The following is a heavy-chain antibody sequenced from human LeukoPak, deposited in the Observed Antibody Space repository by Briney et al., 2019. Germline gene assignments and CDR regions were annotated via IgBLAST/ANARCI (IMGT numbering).Heavy chain of an antibody. CDR3: ARGPPRDYDFWSGFQGGYYYYMDV. J-gene: IGHJ6*03. CDR1: GGSISSSSYY. CDR2: IYYSGST. Sequence: SETLSLTCTVSGGSISSSSYYWGWIRQPPGKGLEWIGSIYYSGSTYYNPSLKSRVTISVDTSKNQFSLKLSSVTVADTAVYYCARGPPRDYDFWSGFQGGYYYYMDVWGKGTTVTVSS. D-gene: IGHD3-3*01. V-gene: IGHV4-39*07.